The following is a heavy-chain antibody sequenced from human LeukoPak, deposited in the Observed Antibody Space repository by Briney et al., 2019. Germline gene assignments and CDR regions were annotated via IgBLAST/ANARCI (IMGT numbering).Heavy chain of an antibody. CDR1: GASVSSDY. CDR2: IYHSGHT. D-gene: IGHD2/OR15-2a*01. CDR3: ARHPFQYPFDH. V-gene: IGHV4-59*08. Sequence: SETLSLTCTVSGASVSSDYWSWIRQSPGKGLEWIGYIYHSGHTMSNPSLKSRVSLSLDTSNNQFSLKLSSVTAADTAVYYCARHPFQYPFDHWGQGTVVSVSS. J-gene: IGHJ5*02.